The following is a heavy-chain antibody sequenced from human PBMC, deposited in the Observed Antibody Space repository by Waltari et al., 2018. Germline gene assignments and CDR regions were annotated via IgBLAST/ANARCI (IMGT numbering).Heavy chain of an antibody. J-gene: IGHJ3*02. V-gene: IGHV1-69*02. Sequence: QVQLVQSGAEVKKPGSSVKVSCKASGGTFSSYTISWVRQAPGQGLEWMGRIIPILGIANYAQKFQGRVTITADKSTSTAYMELSSLRSEDTAVYYCSGGYYYGSGSLLDAFDIWGQGTMVTVSS. CDR2: IIPILGIA. CDR1: GGTFSSYT. D-gene: IGHD3-10*01. CDR3: SGGYYYGSGSLLDAFDI.